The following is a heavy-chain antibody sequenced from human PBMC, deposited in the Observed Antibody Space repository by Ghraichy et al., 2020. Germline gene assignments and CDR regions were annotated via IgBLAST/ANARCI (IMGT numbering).Heavy chain of an antibody. J-gene: IGHJ5*02. CDR2: ISWNSGSI. Sequence: GGSLRLSCAASGFTFDDYAMHWVRQAPGKGLEWVSGISWNSGSIGYADSVKGRFTISRDNAKNSLYLQMNSLRAEDTALYYCAKDSGSLLFEKYNWFDPWGQGNLVTVSS. CDR1: GFTFDDYA. V-gene: IGHV3-9*01. CDR3: AKDSGSLLFEKYNWFDP. D-gene: IGHD2-15*01.